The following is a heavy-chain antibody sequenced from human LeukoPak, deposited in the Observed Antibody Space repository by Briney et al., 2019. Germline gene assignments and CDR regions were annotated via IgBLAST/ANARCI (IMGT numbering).Heavy chain of an antibody. J-gene: IGHJ4*02. CDR3: TRGSGFDFYY. CDR2: IRTKPYGATT. CDR1: GFTFGDYA. Sequence: PGGSLRLSCTTSGFTFGDYAMTWVRLAPGKGPEWVGFIRTKPYGATTEFAPSVKGRFSIFRDDSSSTAYLQMNSLKPEDTAMYYCTRGSGFDFYYWGPGTKVTVSS. V-gene: IGHV3-49*04. D-gene: IGHD3-10*01.